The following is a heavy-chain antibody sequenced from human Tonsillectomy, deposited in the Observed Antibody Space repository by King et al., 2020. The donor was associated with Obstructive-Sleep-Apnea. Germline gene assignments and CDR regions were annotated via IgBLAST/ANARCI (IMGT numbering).Heavy chain of an antibody. CDR3: ARVALEMTTLAPFDY. J-gene: IGHJ4*02. D-gene: IGHD5-24*01. CDR2: ISFSGSYI. V-gene: IGHV3-21*01. Sequence: VQLVESGGGLVKPGGSLRLSCAASGFTFRSYSINWVRQAPGKGLEWVSSISFSGSYISYADSVKGRFTISRDNAKNSLYLQMNSLRAEDTAVYYCARVALEMTTLAPFDYWGQGTLVTVSS. CDR1: GFTFRSYS.